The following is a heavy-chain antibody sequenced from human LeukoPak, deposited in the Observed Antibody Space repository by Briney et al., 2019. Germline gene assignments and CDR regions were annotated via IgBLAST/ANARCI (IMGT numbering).Heavy chain of an antibody. CDR2: IYYSGST. Sequence: SSETLSLTCTVSGGSITGYYWSWIRQPPGKGLEWIGYIYYSGSTNYNPSLKSRVTISVDTSKNQFSLKLSSVTAADTAVYYCARGLRNYYVYGMDVWGQGTTVSVSS. CDR1: GGSITGYY. D-gene: IGHD3-10*02. V-gene: IGHV4-59*01. J-gene: IGHJ6*02. CDR3: ARGLRNYYVYGMDV.